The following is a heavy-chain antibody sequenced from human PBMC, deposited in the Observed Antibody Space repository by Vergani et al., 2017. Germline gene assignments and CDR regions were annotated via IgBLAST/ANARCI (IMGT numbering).Heavy chain of an antibody. V-gene: IGHV4-38-2*02. CDR1: GYSISSGYY. CDR2: IYHSGST. J-gene: IGHJ4*02. CDR3: AREGGRGYSGYDHDY. D-gene: IGHD5-12*01. Sequence: QVQLQESGPGLVKPSETLSLTCTVSGYSISSGYYWGWIRQPPGKGLEWIGSIYHSGSTYYNPSLKSRVTISVDTSKNPFSLKLSPVTAADTAVYYCAREGGRGYSGYDHDYWGQGTLVTVSS.